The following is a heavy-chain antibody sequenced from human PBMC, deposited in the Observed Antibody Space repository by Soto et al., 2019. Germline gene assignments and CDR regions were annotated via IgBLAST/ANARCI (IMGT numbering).Heavy chain of an antibody. J-gene: IGHJ4*02. Sequence: ASVKVSCKASGYTFTSYYMHWVRQAPGQGLEWMGIINPSGGSTSYAQKFQGRVTMTRDTSTSTVYMELSSLRSEDTAVYYCARTERVAAAEYYFDYWGQGTLVTVSS. CDR1: GYTFTSYY. V-gene: IGHV1-46*01. CDR3: ARTERVAAAEYYFDY. CDR2: INPSGGST. D-gene: IGHD6-13*01.